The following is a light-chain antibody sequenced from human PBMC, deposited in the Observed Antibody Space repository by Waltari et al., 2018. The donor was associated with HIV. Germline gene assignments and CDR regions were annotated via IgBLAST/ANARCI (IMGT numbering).Light chain of an antibody. CDR3: GTWDSTWV. V-gene: IGLV1-51*02. CDR2: EKN. J-gene: IGLJ2*01. Sequence: QSVLTQPPSVSAAPGQRVTISCSGSISTMEDKYVSWYQQFPGTAPKLLMYEKNRRPSGMPDRFSASKSVASATLVITGVQPGDEGDYYCGTWDSTWVFGGGTSLTVL. CDR1: ISTMEDKY.